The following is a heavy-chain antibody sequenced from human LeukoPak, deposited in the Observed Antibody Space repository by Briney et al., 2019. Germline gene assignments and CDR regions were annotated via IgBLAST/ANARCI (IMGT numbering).Heavy chain of an antibody. CDR2: VDHTGST. V-gene: IGHV4-59*01. Sequence: SETLSLTCTVSDDSITMYYWTWIRQPPGKGLEWIGYVDHTGSTKFNPSLKSRVTISVDTSKNQFSLKLSSVTAADTAVYYCARVSWSPGTSYYYMDVWGKGTTVTVSS. D-gene: IGHD1-1*01. CDR1: DDSITMYY. CDR3: ARVSWSPGTSYYYMDV. J-gene: IGHJ6*03.